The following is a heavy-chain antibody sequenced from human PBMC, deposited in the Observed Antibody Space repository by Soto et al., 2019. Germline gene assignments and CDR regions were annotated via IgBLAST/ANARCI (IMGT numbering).Heavy chain of an antibody. J-gene: IGHJ6*02. V-gene: IGHV4-59*01. CDR2: FFYNGNT. CDR1: GGSITDDY. CDR3: ARRTNYYYVMDV. Sequence: PSETLSLTCTVSGGSITDDYWIWIRQPPGKGLEWIGYFFYNGNTNYNPSLKSRVTISVDTSKNQFSLKLSSVTAADTAVYYCARRTNYYYVMDVWGQGTTVTV.